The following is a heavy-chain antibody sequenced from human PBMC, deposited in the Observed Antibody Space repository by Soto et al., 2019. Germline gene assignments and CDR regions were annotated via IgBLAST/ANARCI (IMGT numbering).Heavy chain of an antibody. Sequence: ASVKVSCKASGYTFTSYYMHWVRQAPGQGLEWMGIINPSGGSTSYAQKFQGRVTMTRDTSTSTVYMDLSSLRSDDTAVYYCARDEMSKTYYDFWSGYYRAPNDAFDIWGQGTMVTVSS. CDR1: GYTFTSYY. CDR3: ARDEMSKTYYDFWSGYYRAPNDAFDI. CDR2: INPSGGST. V-gene: IGHV1-46*01. J-gene: IGHJ3*02. D-gene: IGHD3-3*01.